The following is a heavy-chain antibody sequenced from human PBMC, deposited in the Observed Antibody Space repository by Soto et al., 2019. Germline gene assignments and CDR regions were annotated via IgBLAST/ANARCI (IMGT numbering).Heavy chain of an antibody. Sequence: EVRLVESGGGLVKPGGSLRLSCADSGFTFSSYSLNWVRQTPGKGLEWVSSISSSSTYIYYADSVKGRFTISRDNAKKSLYLQMNSLRAEDTAVYYCATDSRFCTSTTCDHTPLDIWGQGTMVTVSS. CDR1: GFTFSSYS. J-gene: IGHJ3*02. CDR2: ISSSSTYI. D-gene: IGHD2-2*01. CDR3: ATDSRFCTSTTCDHTPLDI. V-gene: IGHV3-21*01.